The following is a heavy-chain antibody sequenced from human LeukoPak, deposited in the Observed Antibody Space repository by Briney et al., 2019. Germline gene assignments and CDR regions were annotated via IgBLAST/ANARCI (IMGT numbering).Heavy chain of an antibody. J-gene: IGHJ4*02. V-gene: IGHV3-7*01. CDR3: ARDPESSSFDL. CDR2: IDQGGSVR. CDR1: GFSFSTYW. Sequence: GGSLRLSCAASGFSFSTYWMSWVRQTPEKGLEFVANIDQGGSVRNYMDSLKGRCTISRDNAKKSLYLEINSLRADDTAVYYCARDPESSSFDLWGRGALVAVSS. D-gene: IGHD6-13*01.